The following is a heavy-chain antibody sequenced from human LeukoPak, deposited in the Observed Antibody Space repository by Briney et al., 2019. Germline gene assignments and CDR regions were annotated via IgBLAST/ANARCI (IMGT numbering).Heavy chain of an antibody. CDR1: GGSISSYY. D-gene: IGHD3-3*01. CDR3: ARVGYDFWSGYDY. J-gene: IGHJ4*02. Sequence: SETLSLTCTVSGGSISSYYWSWIRQPPGKGLEWIGYIYYSGSTNYNPSLKSRVTISVDTSKNQFSLKLSSVTAADAAVYYCARVGYDFWSGYDYWGQGTLVTVSS. V-gene: IGHV4-59*01. CDR2: IYYSGST.